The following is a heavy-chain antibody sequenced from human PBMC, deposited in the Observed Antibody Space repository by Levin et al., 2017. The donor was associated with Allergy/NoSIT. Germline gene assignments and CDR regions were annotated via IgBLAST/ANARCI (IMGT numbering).Heavy chain of an antibody. Sequence: SETLSLTCTVSGGSIGSSSYYWGWIRQPPGKGLEWVGSIYYTGGAYYNPSLKSRLTISVDTSKNQFSVKLTSVTDADTAVYYCARRFAASSNWDFDYWGQGSLVTVSS. CDR3: ARRFAASSNWDFDY. J-gene: IGHJ4*02. D-gene: IGHD4-11*01. V-gene: IGHV4-39*01. CDR2: IYYTGGA. CDR1: GGSIGSSSYY.